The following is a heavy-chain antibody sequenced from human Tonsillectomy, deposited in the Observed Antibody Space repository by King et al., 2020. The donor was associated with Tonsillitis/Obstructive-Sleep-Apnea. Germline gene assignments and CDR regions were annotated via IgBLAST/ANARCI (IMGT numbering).Heavy chain of an antibody. CDR2: INHSGST. CDR3: ARGREAVAGGFYFDY. V-gene: IGHV4-34*01. D-gene: IGHD6-19*01. CDR1: GGSFSGYY. Sequence: VQLQQWGAGLLKPSETLSLTCAVYGGSFSGYYWSWIRQPPGKGLEWIGEINHSGSTNYNPSLKSRVTISVDTSKNQFSLKLSSVTAADTAVYYCARGREAVAGGFYFDYWGQGTLVTVSS. J-gene: IGHJ4*02.